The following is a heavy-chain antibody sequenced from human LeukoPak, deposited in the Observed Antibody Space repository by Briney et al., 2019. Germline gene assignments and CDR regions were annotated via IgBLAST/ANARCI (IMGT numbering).Heavy chain of an antibody. CDR1: GYTFTSYG. CDR3: ARGYYYGSGSYYVYSYGMAV. V-gene: IGHV1-18*01. D-gene: IGHD3-10*01. Sequence: ASVKVSCKASGYTFTSYGISWVRQAPGQGLEWMGWISAYNGNTNYAQKLQGRVTMTTDTSTSTAYMELRSLRSDDTAVYYCARGYYYGSGSYYVYSYGMAVWGQGTTVTISS. CDR2: ISAYNGNT. J-gene: IGHJ6*02.